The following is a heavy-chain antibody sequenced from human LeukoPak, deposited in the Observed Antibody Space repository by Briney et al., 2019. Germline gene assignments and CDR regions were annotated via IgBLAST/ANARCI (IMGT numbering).Heavy chain of an antibody. CDR1: GGSISSSSYY. J-gene: IGHJ4*02. D-gene: IGHD6-19*01. CDR2: IYYSGST. Sequence: SEPLSLTCTVSGGSISSSSYYWGWIRQPPGKGLEWIGSIYYSGSTYYNPSLKSRVTISVDTSKNQFSLKLSSVTAADTAVYYCARHGVAVAGRVDYFDYWGQGTLVTVSS. CDR3: ARHGVAVAGRVDYFDY. V-gene: IGHV4-39*01.